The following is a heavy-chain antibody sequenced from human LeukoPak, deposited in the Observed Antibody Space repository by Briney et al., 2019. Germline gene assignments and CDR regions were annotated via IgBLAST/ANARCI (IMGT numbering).Heavy chain of an antibody. CDR2: ISSGGSTI. CDR3: ASPRVEYNTSSEDS. CDR1: GFTFSHYY. V-gene: IGHV3-11*04. D-gene: IGHD6-6*01. J-gene: IGHJ4*02. Sequence: GGSLRLSCAASGFTFSHYYMSWIRQAPGKGLEWVSYISSGGSTIYYADSVKGRFTISRDNAKNALYVQMNGLRAEDTAVYYCASPRVEYNTSSEDSWGQGTLVTVSS.